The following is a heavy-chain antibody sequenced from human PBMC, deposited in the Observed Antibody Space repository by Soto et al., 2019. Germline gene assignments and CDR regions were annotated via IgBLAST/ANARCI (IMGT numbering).Heavy chain of an antibody. D-gene: IGHD3-3*01. CDR2: MYYSGST. V-gene: IGHV4-59*01. J-gene: IGHJ4*02. CDR3: ARGTFGVVKD. CDR1: GGSISSYY. Sequence: PSETLSLTCTFSGGSISSYYWSWIRQSPGKGLEWIGYMYYSGSTNYNPSLKSRVTISIDTSRNQFSLKLSSVTAADTAVYYCARGTFGVVKDWGQGTLVTVSS.